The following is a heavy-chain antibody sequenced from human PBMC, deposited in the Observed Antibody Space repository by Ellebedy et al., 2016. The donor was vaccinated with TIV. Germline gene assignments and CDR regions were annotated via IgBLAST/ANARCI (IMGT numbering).Heavy chain of an antibody. CDR1: GFIFDSFR. D-gene: IGHD3-16*01. Sequence: GESLKISCAVSGFIFDSFRMHWVRQAPGKGLEWVAVTSHDGSNTNYADSVKGRFTISRDNSTNTLYLQMNSLRPEDTAVYYCLKEGGDWGQGTLVTVSS. V-gene: IGHV3-30*18. CDR3: LKEGGD. CDR2: TSHDGSNT. J-gene: IGHJ4*02.